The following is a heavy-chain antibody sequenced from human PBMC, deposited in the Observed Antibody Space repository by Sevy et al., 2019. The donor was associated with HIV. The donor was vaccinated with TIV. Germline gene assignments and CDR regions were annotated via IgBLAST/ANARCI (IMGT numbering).Heavy chain of an antibody. CDR3: ARDWDDDISTGYTTYYYYGMDV. V-gene: IGHV3-7*01. CDR2: IKQDGSEK. CDR1: GFTFSSDW. D-gene: IGHD3-9*01. Sequence: GGSLRLSCAASGFTFSSDWMSWVRQAPGKGLEWVANIKQDGSEKYYVDSAKGRFTISRDNAKNSLYLQMNSLRAEDTAVYYCARDWDDDISTGYTTYYYYGMDVWGQGTTVTVSS. J-gene: IGHJ6*02.